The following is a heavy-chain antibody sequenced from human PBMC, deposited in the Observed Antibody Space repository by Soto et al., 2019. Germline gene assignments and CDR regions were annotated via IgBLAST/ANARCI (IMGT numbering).Heavy chain of an antibody. CDR1: GYTFTSYP. CDR2: INAGNGDT. D-gene: IGHD4-17*01. V-gene: IGHV1-3*01. CDR3: ARDLRPRGGYYYGMDV. J-gene: IGHJ6*02. Sequence: GASVKVSCKASGYTFTSYPMHWVRQAGQRLEWMGWINAGNGDTKYSQKFQGWVTMTRDTSISTAYMELSRLRSDDTAVYYCARDLRPRGGYYYGMDVWGQGTTVTVSS.